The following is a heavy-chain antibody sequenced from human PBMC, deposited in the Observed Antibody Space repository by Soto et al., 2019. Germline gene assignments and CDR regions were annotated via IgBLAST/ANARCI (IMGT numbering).Heavy chain of an antibody. CDR1: GYTFTSYA. D-gene: IGHD2-2*02. J-gene: IGHJ6*02. Sequence: QVQLVQSGAEVKKPGASVKVSCKASGYTFTSYAMHWVRQAPGQRLEWMGWINAGNGNTKYSHKFQGRVTITGDTSASTAYMELSSLRAEDTAVYYCARRGVYCSSTRCYRHYYYGMDVWGQGTTVTVSS. CDR3: ARRGVYCSSTRCYRHYYYGMDV. V-gene: IGHV1-3*01. CDR2: INAGNGNT.